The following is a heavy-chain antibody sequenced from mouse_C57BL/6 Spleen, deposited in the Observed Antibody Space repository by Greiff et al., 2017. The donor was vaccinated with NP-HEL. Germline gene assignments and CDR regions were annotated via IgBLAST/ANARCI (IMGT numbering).Heavy chain of an antibody. J-gene: IGHJ4*01. CDR3: ARSAVVATNAMDY. CDR2: INPSTGGT. CDR1: GYTFTSYW. V-gene: IGHV1-53*01. Sequence: QVQLQQPGPELVKPGASVKLSCKASGYTFTSYWMHWVKQRPGHGLEWIGNINPSTGGTNYNEKFKSKATLTVDKSSSTAYMQLSSLTSEDSAVYYCARSAVVATNAMDYWGKGTSVTVSS. D-gene: IGHD1-1*01.